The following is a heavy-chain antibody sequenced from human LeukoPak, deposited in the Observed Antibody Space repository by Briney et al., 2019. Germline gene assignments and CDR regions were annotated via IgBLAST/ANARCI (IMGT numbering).Heavy chain of an antibody. J-gene: IGHJ4*02. D-gene: IGHD6-19*01. CDR2: VIPIFGTA. V-gene: IGHV1-69*13. CDR3: ARDNHLDSSGATPFDY. CDR1: GGTFSSYA. Sequence: SVKVSCKASGGTFSSYAISWVRQAPGQGLEWMGGVIPIFGTANYAQKFQGRVTITADESTSTAYMELSSLRSEDTAVYYCARDNHLDSSGATPFDYWGQGTLVTVSS.